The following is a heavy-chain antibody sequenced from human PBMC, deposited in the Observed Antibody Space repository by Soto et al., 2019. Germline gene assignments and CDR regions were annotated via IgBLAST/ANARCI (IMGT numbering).Heavy chain of an antibody. V-gene: IGHV3-23*01. CDR1: GFTFSSYA. CDR3: AKDVGYSYGYDYFDY. Sequence: EVQLLESGGGLVQPGGSLRLSCAASGFTFSSYAMSWVRQAPGKGLEWVSAISGSGVSTYYADSVKGWFTISRDNSKNTLYLQMNSLRAEDTAVYYCAKDVGYSYGYDYFDYWGQGTLVTASS. CDR2: ISGSGVST. J-gene: IGHJ4*02. D-gene: IGHD5-18*01.